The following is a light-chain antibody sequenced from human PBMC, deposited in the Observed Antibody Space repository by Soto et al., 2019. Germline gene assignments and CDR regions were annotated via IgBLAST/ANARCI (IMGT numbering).Light chain of an antibody. Sequence: VVSQCPATVAVSXXXXXTXSXGASQSVSSSYLAWYQQNPGQAPRLLIYGASSRATGIPDRFSGRGSGTDFTLTISSLEPEDFAVYYCQQYGSSPATFGQGTKVDIK. J-gene: IGKJ1*01. V-gene: IGKV3-20*01. CDR1: QSVSSSY. CDR2: GAS. CDR3: QQYGSSPAT.